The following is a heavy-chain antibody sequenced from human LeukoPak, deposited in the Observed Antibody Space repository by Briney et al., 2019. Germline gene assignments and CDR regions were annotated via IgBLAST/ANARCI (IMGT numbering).Heavy chain of an antibody. Sequence: SQTLSLTCAISGDSVSSNSAAWNWIRQSPSKGLEWLGRTYCSSKWYNNYAVYLKSRITLNPDTSKNHFSLQLISVTPEDTAVYYCARDQLELRKAFHHWGLGPLVTVSS. D-gene: IGHD1-7*01. J-gene: IGHJ4*02. CDR2: TYCSSKWYN. V-gene: IGHV6-1*01. CDR3: ARDQLELRKAFHH. CDR1: GDSVSSNSAA.